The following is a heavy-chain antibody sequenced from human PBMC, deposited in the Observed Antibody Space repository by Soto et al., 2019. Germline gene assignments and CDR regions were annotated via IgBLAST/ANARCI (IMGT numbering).Heavy chain of an antibody. CDR2: IYYSGST. Sequence: SETLSLTCTVSGGSISSGDYYWSWIRQPPGKGLEWIGYIYYSGSTYYNPSLESRVTISVDTSKNQFSLKLSSVTAADTAVYYCARVILGAYYYYGMDVWGQGTTVTVSS. CDR3: ARVILGAYYYYGMDV. J-gene: IGHJ6*02. CDR1: GGSISSGDYY. D-gene: IGHD1-26*01. V-gene: IGHV4-30-4*01.